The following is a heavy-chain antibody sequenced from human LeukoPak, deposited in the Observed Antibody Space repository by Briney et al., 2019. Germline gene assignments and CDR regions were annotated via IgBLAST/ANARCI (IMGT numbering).Heavy chain of an antibody. D-gene: IGHD3-10*01. V-gene: IGHV3-21*01. Sequence: GGSLRLSCAASGFTFSSYSMNWVRQAPGKGLEWVSSISSSSSYIYYADSVKGRFTISRDNAKNSLYLQMNSLRAEDTAVYYCAREGYYGSGSLYFDYWGQGTLVTVSS. CDR1: GFTFSSYS. CDR2: ISSSSSYI. CDR3: AREGYYGSGSLYFDY. J-gene: IGHJ4*02.